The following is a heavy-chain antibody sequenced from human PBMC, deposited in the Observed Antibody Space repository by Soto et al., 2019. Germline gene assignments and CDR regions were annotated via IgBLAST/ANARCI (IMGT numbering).Heavy chain of an antibody. V-gene: IGHV1-69*14. CDR1: GATFSSYA. CDR3: VRVVAIPGYPDN. Sequence: QVQLVQSGAEVRQPASSVKVSCKTSGATFSSYAITWVRQAPGQGLEWMGGIVPTVDTSTYAQKFQGRGTITADKFTNTVYMELSSLRSDDTAVYYSVRVVAIPGYPDNWGQGTLVTVSS. CDR2: IVPTVDTS. D-gene: IGHD5-12*01. J-gene: IGHJ4*02.